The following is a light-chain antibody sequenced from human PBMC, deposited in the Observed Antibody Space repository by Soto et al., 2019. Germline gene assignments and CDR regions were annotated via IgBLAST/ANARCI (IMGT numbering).Light chain of an antibody. CDR3: QSYDNRLSGVV. CDR2: GNT. Sequence: QAVLTQPPSVSGAPGQRVTISCTGSSSNIGAGYDVHWYQQLPGTAPKLLIYGNTNRPSGVPDRFSASKSGTSASLAITGLQAEDEADYFCQSYDNRLSGVVFGGGTKLTVL. J-gene: IGLJ2*01. CDR1: SSNIGAGYD. V-gene: IGLV1-40*01.